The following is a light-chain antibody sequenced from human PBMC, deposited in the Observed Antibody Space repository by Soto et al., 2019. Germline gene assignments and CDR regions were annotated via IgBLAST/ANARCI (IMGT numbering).Light chain of an antibody. J-gene: IGKJ2*01. Sequence: DIQMTQSPSTLSASVGDRVTITCRASPTISIWLAWYQQKPGKAPKLLIYDASSLESGVHSRFSGSGSGTEFTLTISSLQPDDFASYYCQQYNSYLYTFGQGTKLEIK. CDR1: PTISIW. CDR2: DAS. V-gene: IGKV1-5*01. CDR3: QQYNSYLYT.